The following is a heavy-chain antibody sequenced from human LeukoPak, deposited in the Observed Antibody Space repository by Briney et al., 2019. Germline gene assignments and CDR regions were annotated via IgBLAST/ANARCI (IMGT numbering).Heavy chain of an antibody. Sequence: ASVKVSCKASGYTFTSYDINWVRQATGQGLEWMGWMNPNSGSTSYAQKFQGRVTMTRDTSTSTVYMELSSLRSEDTAVYYCARDTGDSSPYYWGQGTLVTVSS. V-gene: IGHV1-8*01. CDR3: ARDTGDSSPYY. D-gene: IGHD3-22*01. CDR2: MNPNSGST. CDR1: GYTFTSYD. J-gene: IGHJ4*02.